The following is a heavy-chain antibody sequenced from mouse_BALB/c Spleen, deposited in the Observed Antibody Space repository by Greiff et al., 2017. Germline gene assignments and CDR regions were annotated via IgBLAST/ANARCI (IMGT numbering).Heavy chain of an antibody. Sequence: EVQRVESGGGLVQPGGSRKLSCAASGFTFSSFGMHWVRQAPEKGLEWVAYISSGSSTIYYADTVKGRFTISRDNPKNTLFLQMTSLRSEDTAMYYCARTYYRYDLAWFAYWGQGTLVTVSA. D-gene: IGHD2-14*01. CDR3: ARTYYRYDLAWFAY. CDR1: GFTFSSFG. J-gene: IGHJ3*01. CDR2: ISSGSSTI. V-gene: IGHV5-17*02.